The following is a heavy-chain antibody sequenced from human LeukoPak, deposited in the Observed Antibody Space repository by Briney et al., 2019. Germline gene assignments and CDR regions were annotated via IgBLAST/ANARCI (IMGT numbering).Heavy chain of an antibody. D-gene: IGHD7-27*01. CDR3: VRGDRFFDY. V-gene: IGHV1-18*01. Sequence: ASVKVSCKASGHNFPSYGISWMRQAPGQGLEWMGWISPNNGNTNYAKKYQGRITVTKGTSTTTAYMELGSLTSGDTAVYYCVRGDRFFDYWGQGTLVTVSS. J-gene: IGHJ4*02. CDR1: GHNFPSYG. CDR2: ISPNNGNT.